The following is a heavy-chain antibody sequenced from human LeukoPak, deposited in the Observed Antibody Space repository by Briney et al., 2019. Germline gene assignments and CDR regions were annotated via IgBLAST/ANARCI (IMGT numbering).Heavy chain of an antibody. CDR3: AKVATETYYYYYMDV. CDR2: IYYSGST. CDR1: GGSISSYY. D-gene: IGHD5-12*01. V-gene: IGHV4-39*07. Sequence: SETLSLTCTVSGGSISSYYWSWIRQPPGKGLEWIGSIYYSGSTYYNPSLKSRVTISVDTSKNQFSLKLSSVTAADTAVYYCAKVATETYYYYYMDVWGKGTTVTVSS. J-gene: IGHJ6*03.